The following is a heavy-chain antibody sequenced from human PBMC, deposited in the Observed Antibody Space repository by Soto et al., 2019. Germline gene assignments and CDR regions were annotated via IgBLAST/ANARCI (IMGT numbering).Heavy chain of an antibody. D-gene: IGHD2-8*01. V-gene: IGHV3-15*01. CDR1: GFTFSNAW. CDR2: IKSKTDGGTT. Sequence: GGSLRLSCAASGFTFSNAWMSWVRQAPGKGLEWVGRIKSKTDGGTTDYAAPVKGRFTISRDDSKNTLYLQMNSLKTEDTGVYYCTNRGYCTNGVCSPGYWGQGTLVTVSS. CDR3: TNRGYCTNGVCSPGY. J-gene: IGHJ4*02.